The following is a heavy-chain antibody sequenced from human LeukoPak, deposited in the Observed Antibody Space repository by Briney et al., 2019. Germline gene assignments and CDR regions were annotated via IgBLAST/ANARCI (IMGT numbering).Heavy chain of an antibody. CDR3: ARRYQYDKSGHYYDDF. CDR2: THYTEGS. CDR1: DRSIRRYY. J-gene: IGHJ4*02. V-gene: IGHV4-59*08. Sequence: SETLSLTCTVSDRSIRRYYWSWIRQAPGKGLEWIGSTHYTEGSTFNPSLKSRVTFSTDTSKNQFFLQLTSVTAADTAIYYCARRYQYDKSGHYYDDFWGQGTLVTVSS. D-gene: IGHD3-22*01.